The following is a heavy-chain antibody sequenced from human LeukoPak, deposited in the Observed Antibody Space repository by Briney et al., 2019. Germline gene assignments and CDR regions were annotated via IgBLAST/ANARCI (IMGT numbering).Heavy chain of an antibody. CDR2: ISWNSGSI. Sequence: PGRSLRLSCAASGFTFDDYAMHWVRQAPGKGLEWVSGISWNSGSIGYADSVKGRFTISRDNAKNSLYLQMNSLRAEDTAVYYCARDGRDRRGFDYWGQGTLVTVSS. D-gene: IGHD2-15*01. J-gene: IGHJ4*02. CDR3: ARDGRDRRGFDY. CDR1: GFTFDDYA. V-gene: IGHV3-9*01.